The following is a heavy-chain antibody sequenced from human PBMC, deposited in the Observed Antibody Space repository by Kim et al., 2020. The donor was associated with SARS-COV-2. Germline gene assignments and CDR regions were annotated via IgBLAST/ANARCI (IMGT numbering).Heavy chain of an antibody. CDR1: GGSFSGYY. Sequence: SETLSLTCAVYGGSFSGYYWSWIRQPPGKGLEWIGEINHSGSTNYNPSLKSRVTISVDTSKNQFSLKLSSVTAADTAVYYCAREIRRGSGSYYSYYYYGMDVWGQGTTVTVSS. J-gene: IGHJ6*02. CDR3: AREIRRGSGSYYSYYYYGMDV. D-gene: IGHD3-10*01. V-gene: IGHV4-34*01. CDR2: INHSGST.